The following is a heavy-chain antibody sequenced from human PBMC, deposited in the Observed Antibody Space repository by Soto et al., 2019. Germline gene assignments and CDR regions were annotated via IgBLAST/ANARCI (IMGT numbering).Heavy chain of an antibody. CDR1: GFTFSDYY. CDR2: ISSSSSYT. V-gene: IGHV3-11*06. J-gene: IGHJ4*02. D-gene: IGHD6-19*01. Sequence: QVQLVESGGGLVKPGGSLRLSCAASGFTFSDYYMSWIRQAPVKGLEWVSYISSSSSYTNYADSVKGRFTISRDNAKNSLYLQLNSLRAEATAVYYCARGRSGWIHFYYWGKGTLVTVSS. CDR3: ARGRSGWIHFYY.